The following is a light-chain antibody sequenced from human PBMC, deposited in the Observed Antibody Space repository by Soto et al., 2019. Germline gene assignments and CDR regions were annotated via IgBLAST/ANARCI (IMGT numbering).Light chain of an antibody. CDR3: SSYVNYNTFVV. Sequence: QSALTQPASVSGSPGQSITISCTGTSRDVGGYNYVFWHQQHPGKAPKVIITEVSNRPSGVSNRFSGSKSGNTASLTISGLQAEDEADYYCSSYVNYNTFVVFGGGTKLTVL. J-gene: IGLJ2*01. CDR2: EVS. V-gene: IGLV2-14*01. CDR1: SRDVGGYNY.